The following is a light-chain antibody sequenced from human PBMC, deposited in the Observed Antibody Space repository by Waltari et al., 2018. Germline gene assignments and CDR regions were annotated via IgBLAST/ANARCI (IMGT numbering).Light chain of an antibody. J-gene: IGKJ2*01. CDR2: KAS. CDR1: QSIMSW. Sequence: DVQMTQSPSTLSASVGETVSITCRASQSIMSWLAWYQQKAGKAPKVLISKASTLESGVPSRFSGSESGTEFTLTISNLQPDDFATYYCQQYNTDYTFGQGTILEIK. CDR3: QQYNTDYT. V-gene: IGKV1-5*03.